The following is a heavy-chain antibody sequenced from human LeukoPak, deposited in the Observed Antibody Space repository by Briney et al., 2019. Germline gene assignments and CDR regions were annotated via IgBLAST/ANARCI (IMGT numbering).Heavy chain of an antibody. CDR1: GFSFSTYW. D-gene: IGHD6-19*01. CDR3: ARDPGRRQWLIIHYGMDV. V-gene: IGHV3-7*03. CDR2: IKQDGSEK. Sequence: GGSLRLSCAASGFSFSTYWMSWIRQAPGKGLEWVANIKQDGSEKYYMDSVKGRFTISRDNAKNSLYLQMNSLRAEDTAVYYCARDPGRRQWLIIHYGMDVWGQGTTVTVSS. J-gene: IGHJ6*02.